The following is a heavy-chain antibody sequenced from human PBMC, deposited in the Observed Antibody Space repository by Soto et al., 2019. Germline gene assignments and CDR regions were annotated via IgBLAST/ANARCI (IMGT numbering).Heavy chain of an antibody. Sequence: QVQLQQWGAGPLRHLETLSLTCGVSGGSFSGYYWAWIRQSPGKGLEWIGEINDRGSINYNPSLKSRVSISVDTSKNHCSLNLRSVTAADTAVYYCARESNDILTGPPWVWYFDLWGRGTLVTVSS. J-gene: IGHJ2*01. CDR2: INDRGSI. D-gene: IGHD3-9*01. CDR1: GGSFSGYY. CDR3: ARESNDILTGPPWVWYFDL. V-gene: IGHV4-34*01.